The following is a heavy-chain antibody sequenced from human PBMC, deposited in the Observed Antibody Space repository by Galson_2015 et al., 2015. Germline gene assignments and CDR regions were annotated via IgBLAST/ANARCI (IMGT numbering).Heavy chain of an antibody. Sequence: QSGAEVKKPGGSLKSSCKGSGYSFTSYWIGWVRQMPGKGLEWMGTFYPGDPVTRYSPSFQGKVTISADKSISTAYLQWSSLKASDTAMYYCARHRYSSSSIAGNYYYGMDVWGQGTTVTVSS. CDR1: GYSFTSYW. CDR2: FYPGDPVT. V-gene: IGHV5-51*01. D-gene: IGHD6-6*01. J-gene: IGHJ6*02. CDR3: ARHRYSSSSIAGNYYYGMDV.